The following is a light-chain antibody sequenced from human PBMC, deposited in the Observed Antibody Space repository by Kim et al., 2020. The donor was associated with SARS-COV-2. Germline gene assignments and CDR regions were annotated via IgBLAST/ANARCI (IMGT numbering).Light chain of an antibody. Sequence: QAVVTQEASVTVSPGGTVTLTCASSAGAVTTGNHANWFQKKPGQPPRALIYGTSNKHSGTPARFSGSLLGDKAALTLSGAQPEDEAEYYCLLHYGGSQAFVFGGGTKITVL. CDR3: LLHYGGSQAFV. CDR1: AGAVTTGNH. V-gene: IGLV7-43*01. CDR2: GTS. J-gene: IGLJ1*01.